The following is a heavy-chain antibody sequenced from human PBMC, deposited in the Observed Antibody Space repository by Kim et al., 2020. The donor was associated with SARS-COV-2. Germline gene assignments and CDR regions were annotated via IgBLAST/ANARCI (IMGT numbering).Heavy chain of an antibody. D-gene: IGHD1-26*01. CDR2: IYSGGST. Sequence: GGSLRLSCAASGFTISSNYMSWVRQAPGKGLEWVSVIYSGGSTYYADSVKGRFTISRDNSKNTLYLQMNSLRAEDTAVYYCASWEYTAKNHDAFDIWGQGTMVTVSS. J-gene: IGHJ3*02. CDR3: ASWEYTAKNHDAFDI. CDR1: GFTISSNY. V-gene: IGHV3-66*01.